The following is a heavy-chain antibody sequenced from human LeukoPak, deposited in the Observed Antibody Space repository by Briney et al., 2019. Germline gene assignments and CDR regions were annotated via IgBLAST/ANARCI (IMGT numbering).Heavy chain of an antibody. CDR2: ISYDGSNE. Sequence: PGGSLRLSCAASTFTFSSYAMHWVRQAPGKGLEWVAVISYDGSNEYYADSVKGRFTISRDSSKNTLYLQMNSLRAEDTAVYYCARDPTIFIAVAGTNYFDYWGQGTLVTVSS. V-gene: IGHV3-30*04. D-gene: IGHD6-19*01. J-gene: IGHJ4*02. CDR1: TFTFSSYA. CDR3: ARDPTIFIAVAGTNYFDY.